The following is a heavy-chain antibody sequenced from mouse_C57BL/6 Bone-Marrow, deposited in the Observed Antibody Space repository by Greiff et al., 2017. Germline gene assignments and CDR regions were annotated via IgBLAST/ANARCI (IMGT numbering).Heavy chain of an antibody. Sequence: QVQLQQSGAELVRPGSSVKLSCKASGYTFTSYWMHWVKQRPIQGLEWIGNIDPSDSETHYNQKFKDKATLTVDKSSSTAYMQLSSLTSEDSAVYYCAALITTVVGGYGGQGTTLTVSS. D-gene: IGHD1-1*01. V-gene: IGHV1-52*01. CDR2: IDPSDSET. CDR1: GYTFTSYW. J-gene: IGHJ2*01. CDR3: AALITTVVGGY.